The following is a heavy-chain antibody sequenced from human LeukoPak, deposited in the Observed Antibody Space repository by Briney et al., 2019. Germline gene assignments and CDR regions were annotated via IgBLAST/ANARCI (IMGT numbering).Heavy chain of an antibody. CDR1: GGPIRGYY. Sequence: SETLSLTCTVSGGPIRGYYWSWIRQPPGKGLEWIGYIYYSGSTNYNPSLKSRVTISVDMSKNQFSLKLSSVTAADTAVYYCTRDTGTTGEVKFDPWGQGTLVTVSS. CDR3: TRDTGTTGEVKFDP. CDR2: IYYSGST. D-gene: IGHD4-17*01. J-gene: IGHJ5*02. V-gene: IGHV4-59*12.